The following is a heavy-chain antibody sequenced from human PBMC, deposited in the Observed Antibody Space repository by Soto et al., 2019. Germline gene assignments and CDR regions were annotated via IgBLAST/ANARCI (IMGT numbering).Heavy chain of an antibody. CDR2: ISAHHGNT. CDR3: ARGGYGDY. Sequence: VHLVQSGAEVKKPGASVKVSCKASGYTFTSYGITWVRQAPGKGLEWMGWISAHHGNTDYAQKLQGRVIVTRDTSTSTAYMELRSLRSDDTAVYYCARGGYGDYWGQGDLVTVSS. V-gene: IGHV1-18*01. J-gene: IGHJ4*02. CDR1: GYTFTSYG. D-gene: IGHD1-1*01.